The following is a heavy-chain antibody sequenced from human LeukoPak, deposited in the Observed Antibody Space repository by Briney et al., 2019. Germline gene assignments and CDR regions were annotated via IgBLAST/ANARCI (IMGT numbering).Heavy chain of an antibody. CDR2: IYYSGST. J-gene: IGHJ5*02. CDR1: GGSFSGYY. V-gene: IGHV4-59*01. D-gene: IGHD1-26*01. Sequence: PSETLSLTCAVYGGSFSGYYWSWIRQPPGKGLEWIGYIYYSGSTNYNPSLKSRVTISVDTSKNQFSLKLSSVTAADTAVYYCARGHLRWELPDNWFDPWGQGTLVTVSS. CDR3: ARGHLRWELPDNWFDP.